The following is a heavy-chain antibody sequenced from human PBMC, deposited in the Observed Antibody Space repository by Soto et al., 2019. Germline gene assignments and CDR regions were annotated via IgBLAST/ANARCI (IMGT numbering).Heavy chain of an antibody. Sequence: ASVKVSCKASGGSFRTYAITWVRQVPGQGLEWMGGIVPLFNTPNYAQKFQGRVTITADESLSTAYVELSSLRPEDTAVYYCASLPWVGRFLEYFDVWGQGTTVTVSS. CDR3: ASLPWVGRFLEYFDV. CDR2: IVPLFNTP. D-gene: IGHD3-3*01. J-gene: IGHJ6*02. CDR1: GGSFRTYA. V-gene: IGHV1-69*13.